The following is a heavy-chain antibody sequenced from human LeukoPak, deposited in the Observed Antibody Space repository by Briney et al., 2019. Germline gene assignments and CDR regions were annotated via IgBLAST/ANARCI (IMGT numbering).Heavy chain of an antibody. CDR2: IIPIFGTA. J-gene: IGHJ4*02. D-gene: IGHD6-13*01. Sequence: SVTVSCKASGGTFSSYAISWVRQAPGQGLEWMGGIIPIFGTANYAQKFQGRVTITTDESTSTAYMELSSLRSEDTAVYYCAREGSAGTSHWGQGTLVTVSS. CDR3: AREGSAGTSH. CDR1: GGTFSSYA. V-gene: IGHV1-69*05.